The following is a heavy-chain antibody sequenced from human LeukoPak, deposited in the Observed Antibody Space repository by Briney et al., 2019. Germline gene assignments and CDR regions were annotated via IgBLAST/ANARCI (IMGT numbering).Heavy chain of an antibody. CDR3: ARVSFSERAGSGRRSFDI. CDR1: GGSISSSSYY. J-gene: IGHJ3*02. CDR2: IYYSGST. V-gene: IGHV4-39*07. Sequence: SETLSLTCTVSGGSISSSSYYWGWIRQPPGKGLEWIGSIYYSGSTYYNPSLKSRVTISVDTSKNQFSLKLSSVTAADTAVYYCARVSFSERAGSGRRSFDIWGQGTMVTVSS. D-gene: IGHD1-26*01.